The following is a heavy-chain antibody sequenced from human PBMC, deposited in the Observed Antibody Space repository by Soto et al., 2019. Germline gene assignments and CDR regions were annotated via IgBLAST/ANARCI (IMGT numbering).Heavy chain of an antibody. CDR1: GFTFDDYA. CDR2: ISWDGGST. J-gene: IGHJ4*02. CDR3: AKSPYDSSGYYLDY. D-gene: IGHD3-22*01. Sequence: GGSLRLSCAASGFTFDDYAMHWVRQAPGKGLEWVSLISWDGGSTYYADSVKGRFTISRDNSKNSLYLQMNSLRAEDTALYYCAKSPYDSSGYYLDYWGQGTLVTVSS. V-gene: IGHV3-43D*04.